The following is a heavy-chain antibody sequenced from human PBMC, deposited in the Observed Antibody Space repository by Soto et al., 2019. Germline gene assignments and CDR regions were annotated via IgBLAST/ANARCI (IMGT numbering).Heavy chain of an antibody. CDR3: ARGLSIAVAGTSPFDY. CDR1: GGSFSGYY. Sequence: QVQLQQWGAGLLKPSETLSLTCAVYGGSFSGYYWSWIRQPPGKGLEWIGEINHSGSTNYNPSLKSRVTRSVDTSKNQFSLKLSSVTAADTAVYYCARGLSIAVAGTSPFDYWGQGTLVTVSS. J-gene: IGHJ4*02. V-gene: IGHV4-34*01. CDR2: INHSGST. D-gene: IGHD6-19*01.